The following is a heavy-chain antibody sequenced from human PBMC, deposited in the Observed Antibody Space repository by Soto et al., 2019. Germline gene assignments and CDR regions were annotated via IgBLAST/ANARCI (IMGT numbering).Heavy chain of an antibody. J-gene: IGHJ6*02. V-gene: IGHV3-33*08. CDR3: ARDPLIGTTDYGLDV. CDR2: VSYDESHV. Sequence: QVLLVESGGGVVQPGRSLRLSCAASGFTLSTFGIHWVRQAPGKGLEWVALVSYDESHVYYADSVKGRFAISRDISKNTVYLQMDSLRAEDTAVYYCARDPLIGTTDYGLDVWGQGTTVSVSS. CDR1: GFTLSTFG. D-gene: IGHD1-7*01.